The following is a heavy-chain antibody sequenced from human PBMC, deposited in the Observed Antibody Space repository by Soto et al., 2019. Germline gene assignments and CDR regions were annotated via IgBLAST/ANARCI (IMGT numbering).Heavy chain of an antibody. CDR2: IYWADDK. CDR1: GFSLTTSGVG. D-gene: IGHD3-3*01. V-gene: IGHV2-5*02. CDR3: AHRVLRTVFGLVTTTAIYFDF. J-gene: IGHJ4*02. Sequence: QITLNESGPTVVRPTETLTLTCRFSGFSLTTSGVGVGWIRQSPGKAPEWLALIYWADDKRYSASLKRRLIITKDTSKNQVVLTVSDLDPTDTATYYCAHRVLRTVFGLVTTTAIYFDFWGQGTPVAVSS.